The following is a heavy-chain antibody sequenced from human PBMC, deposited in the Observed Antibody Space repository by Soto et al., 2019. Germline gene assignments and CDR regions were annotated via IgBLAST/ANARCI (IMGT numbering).Heavy chain of an antibody. CDR1: GGSISRYY. Sequence: PSETLSLTCTVSGGSISRYYWSWIRQPPGKGLEWIGYMYNTGSTVYNPSFKSRVTISVDTSKNQFSLKLSSVTAADTAVYYCARPHGGSSGWDNWFDPWGQGTLVTVSS. CDR2: MYNTGST. D-gene: IGHD6-25*01. CDR3: ARPHGGSSGWDNWFDP. V-gene: IGHV4-59*01. J-gene: IGHJ5*02.